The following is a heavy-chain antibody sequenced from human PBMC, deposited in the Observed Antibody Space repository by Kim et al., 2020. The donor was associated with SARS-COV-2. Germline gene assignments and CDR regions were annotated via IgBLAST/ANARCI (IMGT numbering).Heavy chain of an antibody. CDR3: ATYYDVSTGHYYFDY. Sequence: GGSLRLSCAASGFTVSSNYMRWVRQAPGKGLEWVSVIYSGGGTYYADSAMGRFTISRDNSKNTLYLQLNSLSAEDTAVYYCATYYDVSTGHYYFDYWGQGTLVTVPS. CDR2: IYSGGGT. J-gene: IGHJ4*02. V-gene: IGHV3-66*01. D-gene: IGHD3-9*01. CDR1: GFTVSSNY.